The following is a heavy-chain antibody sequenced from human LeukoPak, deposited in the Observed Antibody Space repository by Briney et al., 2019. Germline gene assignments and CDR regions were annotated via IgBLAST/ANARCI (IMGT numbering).Heavy chain of an antibody. J-gene: IGHJ4*02. Sequence: KPSETLSLTCTVSGGSISSYYWSWIRQPPGKGLEWIGDIYYSGSTNYNPSLQSRVTTSIDTSKNQFSLKLSSVTAADTAVYYCARHSTSASGTYALDYWGQGTLVAVSS. CDR1: GGSISSYY. D-gene: IGHD3-10*01. CDR2: IYYSGST. V-gene: IGHV4-59*08. CDR3: ARHSTSASGTYALDY.